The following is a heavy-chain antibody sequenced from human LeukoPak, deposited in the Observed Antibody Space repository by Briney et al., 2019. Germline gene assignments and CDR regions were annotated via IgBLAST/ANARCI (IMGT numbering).Heavy chain of an antibody. J-gene: IGHJ4*02. D-gene: IGHD5-18*01. Sequence: ASVKVSCKASGYTFTGYYMHWVRQAPGQGLEWMGWINPNSGGTNYAQKFQGRVTMTRDTSISTAYMELSRLRSDDTAVYYCARETGYAYGRAPLDYWGQGTLVTVSS. V-gene: IGHV1-2*02. CDR3: ARETGYAYGRAPLDY. CDR1: GYTFTGYY. CDR2: INPNSGGT.